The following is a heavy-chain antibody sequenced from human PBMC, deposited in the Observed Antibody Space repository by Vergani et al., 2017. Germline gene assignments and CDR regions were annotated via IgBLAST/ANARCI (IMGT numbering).Heavy chain of an antibody. D-gene: IGHD5-12*01. V-gene: IGHV3-23*01. CDR3: ARVSGYSYYYYGLDV. CDR1: GFTFSVYA. Sequence: EVQLLESGGGLVQPGGSLRLPCAASGFTFSVYAMSWVRQTPGKGLDWVSTISDGDDNTYYADSVKGRFTVSRDYSKNTLFLQMNSLRAEDTAVYYCARVSGYSYYYYGLDVWGQGTTVTVSS. J-gene: IGHJ6*02. CDR2: ISDGDDNT.